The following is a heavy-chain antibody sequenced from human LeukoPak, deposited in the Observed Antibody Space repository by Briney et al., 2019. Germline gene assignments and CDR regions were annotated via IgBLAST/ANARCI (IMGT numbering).Heavy chain of an antibody. V-gene: IGHV3-30-3*01. CDR3: ARDQYDTWSRRGNFDS. CDR1: GFTFSSYA. Sequence: GRSLRLSCAASGFTFSSYAMHWVRQAPGKGLEWVAVIPYDGSNKYYADSVKGRFTISRDNAKNSLYLQMNSLRVEDTAVFYCARDQYDTWSRRGNFDSWGQGTLVIVSS. J-gene: IGHJ4*02. D-gene: IGHD3-3*01. CDR2: IPYDGSNK.